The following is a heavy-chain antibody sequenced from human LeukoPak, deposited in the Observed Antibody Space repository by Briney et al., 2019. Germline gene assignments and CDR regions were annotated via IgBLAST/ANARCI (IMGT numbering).Heavy chain of an antibody. CDR1: GGSFIGYY. J-gene: IGHJ4*02. Sequence: SETLSLTCAVYGGSFIGYYGSWIRQPPGKGLEWIGEINHSGSTNYNPSLKSRVTMSLDTSKNQFSLKLSSVTAADTAVYYCARGYPPDYWGQGTLVTVSS. V-gene: IGHV4-34*01. CDR3: ARGYPPDY. CDR2: INHSGST.